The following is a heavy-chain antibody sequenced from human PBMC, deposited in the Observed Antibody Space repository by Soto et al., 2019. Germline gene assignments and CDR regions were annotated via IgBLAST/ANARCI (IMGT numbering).Heavy chain of an antibody. CDR3: ARAKLKWLDP. J-gene: IGHJ5*02. CDR2: IYHSGST. V-gene: IGHV4-4*02. CDR1: GASISSDNW. Sequence: PSETLSLTCAVSGASISSDNWWSWVRQPPGKGLEWIGEIYHSGSTNYNQSLKSRVTISVDKSKKNFSLKLRSVTAADTAVYYCARAKLKWLDPWGRGTLVTVSS.